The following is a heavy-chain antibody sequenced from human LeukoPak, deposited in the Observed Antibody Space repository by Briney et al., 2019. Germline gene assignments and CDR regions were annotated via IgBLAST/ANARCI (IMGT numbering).Heavy chain of an antibody. CDR3: AREDSSGYYLRDY. CDR2: IIPIFGTA. V-gene: IGHV1-69*05. Sequence: GASVKVSCKASGGTFSSYAISWLRQAPGQGLEWMGRIIPIFGTANYAQKFQGRVTITTDESTSTAYMELSSLRSEDTAVYYCAREDSSGYYLRDYWGQGTLVTVSS. D-gene: IGHD3-22*01. J-gene: IGHJ4*02. CDR1: GGTFSSYA.